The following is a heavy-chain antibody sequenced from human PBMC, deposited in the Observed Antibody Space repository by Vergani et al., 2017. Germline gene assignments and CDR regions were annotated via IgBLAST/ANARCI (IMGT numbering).Heavy chain of an antibody. D-gene: IGHD5-12*01. Sequence: QVQLQESGPGLVKPSQTLSLTCSVSGDSISSGVYYWNWIRQPPGKGLEWIGYIYSTGSTHHNPSLRSRINMSVDTSKNQFSLKLNSVTAADTAMYYCARMGGYDDGDAFRIGYFDSWGRGILVTVSS. V-gene: IGHV4-31*03. CDR1: GDSISSGVYY. CDR3: ARMGGYDDGDAFRIGYFDS. J-gene: IGHJ4*02. CDR2: IYSTGST.